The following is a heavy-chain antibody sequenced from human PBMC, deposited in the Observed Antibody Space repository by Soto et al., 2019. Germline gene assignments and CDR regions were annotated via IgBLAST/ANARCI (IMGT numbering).Heavy chain of an antibody. CDR1: GYSFTSYW. CDR3: ARGASGYCSRGSCHAKAPYYYYGMDV. D-gene: IGHD2-15*01. Sequence: PGESLKISCKGSGYSFTSYWIGWVRQMPGKGLEWMGIIYPGDSDTRYSPSFQGQVTISADKSISTAYLQWSSLKASDTAMYYCARGASGYCSRGSCHAKAPYYYYGMDVWGQGTTVTVSS. J-gene: IGHJ6*02. CDR2: IYPGDSDT. V-gene: IGHV5-51*01.